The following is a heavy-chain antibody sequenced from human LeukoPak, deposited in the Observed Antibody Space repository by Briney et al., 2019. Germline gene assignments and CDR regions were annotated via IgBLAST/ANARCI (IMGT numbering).Heavy chain of an antibody. CDR1: GVSFSGYY. CDR2: INHSGST. CDR3: ARDGPGKYDFWSGSPFDY. J-gene: IGHJ4*02. Sequence: PSETLSLTCAVYGVSFSGYYWSWIRQPPGKGLEWIGEINHSGSTNYNPSLKSRVTISVDTSKNQFSLKLSSVTAADTAVYYCARDGPGKYDFWSGSPFDYWGQGTLVTVSS. D-gene: IGHD3-3*01. V-gene: IGHV4-34*01.